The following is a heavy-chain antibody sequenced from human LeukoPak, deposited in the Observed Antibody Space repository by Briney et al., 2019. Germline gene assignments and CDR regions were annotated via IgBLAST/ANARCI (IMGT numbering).Heavy chain of an antibody. J-gene: IGHJ5*02. D-gene: IGHD3-22*01. V-gene: IGHV3-21*01. Sequence: GSLRLSCAASGFTFSSYSMNWVRQAPGKGLECVLSISSSSSYIYYADSVKGRFTISRDNAKTTLNLQMNSLRAEDTAVYYCARDLGQYYDTSDNWFDPWGQGTLVTVSS. CDR1: GFTFSSYS. CDR3: ARDLGQYYDTSDNWFDP. CDR2: ISSSSSYI.